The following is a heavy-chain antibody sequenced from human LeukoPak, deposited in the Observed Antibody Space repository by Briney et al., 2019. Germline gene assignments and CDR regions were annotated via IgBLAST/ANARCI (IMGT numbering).Heavy chain of an antibody. CDR1: GFTFSSYA. V-gene: IGHV3-30-3*01. CDR2: ISYDGSNK. CDR3: ASWEDNWNYN. D-gene: IGHD1-7*01. J-gene: IGHJ4*02. Sequence: GGSLRLSCAASGFTFSSYAMHWVRQAPGKGLEWVAVISYDGSNKYYADSVKGRFTISRDNSKNALYLQMNSLRAEDTAVYYCASWEDNWNYNWGQGTLVTVSS.